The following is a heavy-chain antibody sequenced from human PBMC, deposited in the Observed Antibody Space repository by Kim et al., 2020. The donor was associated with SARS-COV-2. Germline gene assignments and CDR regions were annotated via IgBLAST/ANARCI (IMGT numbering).Heavy chain of an antibody. CDR2: IYYSGST. D-gene: IGHD6-6*01. CDR3: ASSTIAARQYYYYYMDV. CDR1: GGSISSYY. J-gene: IGHJ6*03. V-gene: IGHV4-59*08. Sequence: SETLSLTCTVSGGSISSYYWSWIRQPPGKGLEWIGYIYYSGSTNYNPSLKSRVTMSVDTSKNQFSLKLSSVTAADTAVYYCASSTIAARQYYYYYMDVWGKGTTVTVSS.